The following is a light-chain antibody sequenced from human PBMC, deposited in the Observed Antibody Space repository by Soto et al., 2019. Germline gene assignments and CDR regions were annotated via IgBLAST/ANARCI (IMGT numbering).Light chain of an antibody. V-gene: IGKV3-15*01. CDR1: QSVDSN. CDR3: QQYNDWPRT. J-gene: IGKJ1*01. CDR2: GAS. Sequence: EIVMTQSPATLSVSPGERATLSCRASQSVDSNLAWYQQKPGQAPRLLIYGASTGATGIPARFSGSGSGTEFTLTISSLQSEDFAVYYCQQYNDWPRTFGQGTRWKSN.